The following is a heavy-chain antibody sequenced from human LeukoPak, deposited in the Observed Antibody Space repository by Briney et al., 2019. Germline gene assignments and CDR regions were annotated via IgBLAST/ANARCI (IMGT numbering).Heavy chain of an antibody. CDR3: ARAKRFWSGYYRGWFDP. CDR1: GGSFSGYY. Sequence: SETLSLTCAVYGGSFSGYYWSWIRQPPGKGLGWIGEINHSGSTNYNPSLKSRVTISVDTSKNQFSLKLSSVTAADTAVYYCARAKRFWSGYYRGWFDPWGQGTLVTVSS. CDR2: INHSGST. V-gene: IGHV4-34*01. D-gene: IGHD3-3*01. J-gene: IGHJ5*02.